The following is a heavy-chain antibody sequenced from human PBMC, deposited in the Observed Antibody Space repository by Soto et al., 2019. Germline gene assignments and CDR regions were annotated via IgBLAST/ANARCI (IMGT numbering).Heavy chain of an antibody. Sequence: GGSLRLSCAASGFTFSSYAMTWVRQAPGKGLEWVSIISGSGGTTYYADPVKGRFTISRDNSKNTLYLQMNSLRADDTAVYYCAKEDNYYDSSGYYLEYFHHWGQGTLVTVSS. CDR1: GFTFSSYA. J-gene: IGHJ1*01. CDR3: AKEDNYYDSSGYYLEYFHH. V-gene: IGHV3-23*01. CDR2: ISGSGGTT. D-gene: IGHD3-22*01.